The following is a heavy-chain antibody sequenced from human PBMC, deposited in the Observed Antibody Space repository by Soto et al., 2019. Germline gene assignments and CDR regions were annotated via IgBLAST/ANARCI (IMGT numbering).Heavy chain of an antibody. J-gene: IGHJ6*02. V-gene: IGHV4-30-4*08. CDR2: IDDSGST. CDR3: ARRAGYYGPYGMDV. CDR1: GGSISSGDNH. D-gene: IGHD3-9*01. Sequence: SETLSLTCSVSGGSISSGDNHWSWIRQPPGKGPEWIGYIDDSGSTFYNPSLKSRVDISVDTSENQFSLKLSSVTGADTAVYYCARRAGYYGPYGMDVWGQGTTVTVSS.